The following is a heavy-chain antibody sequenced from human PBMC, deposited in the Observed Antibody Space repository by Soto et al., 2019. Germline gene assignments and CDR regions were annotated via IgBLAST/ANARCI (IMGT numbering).Heavy chain of an antibody. V-gene: IGHV3-21*01. D-gene: IGHD3-16*02. Sequence: NPGGSLRLSCAASGFTFSSYSMNWVRQAPGKGLEWVSSISSSSSYIYYADSVKGRFTISRDNAKNSLYLQMNSLRAEDTAVYYCARSASLGELSLWYWGQGTMVTVYS. CDR2: ISSSSSYI. CDR1: GFTFSSYS. CDR3: ARSASLGELSLWY. J-gene: IGHJ4*02.